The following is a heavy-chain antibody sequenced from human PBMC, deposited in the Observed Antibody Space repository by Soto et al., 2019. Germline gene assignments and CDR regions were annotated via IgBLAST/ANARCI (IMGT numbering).Heavy chain of an antibody. J-gene: IGHJ5*02. CDR3: AKNQGVELVPLATVDWFDP. Sequence: GGSLRLSCAASGFIFENFGMSWVRQAPGKGLQWISSISGSGFNKYYADSVKGRFTISRDNSKGTVYLELNNLSAEDTAVYYCAKNQGVELVPLATVDWFDPWGQGSVVTVSS. CDR1: GFIFENFG. V-gene: IGHV3-23*01. CDR2: ISGSGFNK. D-gene: IGHD1-26*01.